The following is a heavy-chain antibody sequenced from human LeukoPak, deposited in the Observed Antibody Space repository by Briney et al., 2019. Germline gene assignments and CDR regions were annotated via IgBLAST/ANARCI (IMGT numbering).Heavy chain of an antibody. CDR3: ASSIGDYDFWSGYYTLYYFDY. CDR1: GGSISSSSYY. J-gene: IGHJ4*02. D-gene: IGHD3-3*01. Sequence: SETLSLTCTVSGGSISSSSYYWGWIRQPPGKGLEWLGGIYYSGSTYYNPSLKSRVTISVDTSKNQFSLKLSSVTAADTAVYYCASSIGDYDFWSGYYTLYYFDYWGQGTLVTVSS. CDR2: IYYSGST. V-gene: IGHV4-39*01.